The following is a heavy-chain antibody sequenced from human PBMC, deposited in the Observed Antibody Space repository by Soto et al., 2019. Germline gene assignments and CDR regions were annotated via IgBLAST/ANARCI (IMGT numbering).Heavy chain of an antibody. V-gene: IGHV4-4*02. Sequence: SETLSLTYAVSGGSMSSSNWWGWVRQPPGKGLEWIGEIYHSGSTNYNPSLKSRVTISVDKSKNQFSLKLSSVTAADTAVYYCPRRIVVVPAAMDWFDPSAHCTLLTVS. D-gene: IGHD2-2*01. CDR2: IYHSGST. J-gene: IGHJ5*02. CDR1: GGSMSSSNW. CDR3: PRRIVVVPAAMDWFDP.